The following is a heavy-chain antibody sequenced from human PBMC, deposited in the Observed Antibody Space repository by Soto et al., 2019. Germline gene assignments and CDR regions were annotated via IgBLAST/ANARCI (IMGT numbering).Heavy chain of an antibody. J-gene: IGHJ1*01. CDR3: ALGIAVAGTPEYFQH. CDR2: ISSSSSYI. D-gene: IGHD6-19*01. Sequence: GGSLRLSCAASGFTFISYSMNWVRQAPWKGLEWVSSISSSSSYIYYADSVKGRFTISRDNAKNSLYLQMNSLRAEDTAVYYCALGIAVAGTPEYFQHWGQGTLVTVS. CDR1: GFTFISYS. V-gene: IGHV3-21*01.